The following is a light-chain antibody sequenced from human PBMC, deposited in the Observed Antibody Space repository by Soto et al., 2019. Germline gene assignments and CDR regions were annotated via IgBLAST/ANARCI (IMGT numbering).Light chain of an antibody. CDR3: LQTLQTPFT. CDR1: QSLLYSNGYNY. V-gene: IGKV2-28*01. Sequence: DVVMTQYPLSLPVTPGEPASISCRSSQSLLYSNGYNYLDWYVQKPGQSPQLLIYLGSYRASGVPDRLSGSGSGTDFTLKISRVEPEDVGVYYCLQTLQTPFTFGPGTKVDIK. CDR2: LGS. J-gene: IGKJ3*01.